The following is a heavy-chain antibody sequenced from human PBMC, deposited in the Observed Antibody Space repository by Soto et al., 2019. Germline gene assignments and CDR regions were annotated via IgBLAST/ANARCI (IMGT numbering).Heavy chain of an antibody. J-gene: IGHJ4*02. D-gene: IGHD2-21*02. V-gene: IGHV3-21*01. Sequence: GGSLRLSCAASGFTFSSYSMNWVRQAPGKGMDWVSSISSSSSYIYYADSVKGRFTISRDNAKNSLYRQMNSLRAEDTAVYYCARAEEYCGGDCYSGWGQGTLVTVSS. CDR3: ARAEEYCGGDCYSG. CDR1: GFTFSSYS. CDR2: ISSSSSYI.